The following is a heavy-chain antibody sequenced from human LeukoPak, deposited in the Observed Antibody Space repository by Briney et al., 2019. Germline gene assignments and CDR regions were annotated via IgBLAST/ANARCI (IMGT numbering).Heavy chain of an antibody. CDR1: GGSISSGDYY. CDR2: IYYSGST. CDR3: ARQGPPGSYYVSSGYSAY. J-gene: IGHJ4*02. V-gene: IGHV4-30-4*01. D-gene: IGHD3-22*01. Sequence: SETLSLTCTVSGGSISSGDYYWSWIRQPPGKGLEWIGYIYYSGSTYYNPSLKSRVTISVDTSKNQFSLKLSSVTAADTAVYYCARQGPPGSYYVSSGYSAYWGQGTLVTVSS.